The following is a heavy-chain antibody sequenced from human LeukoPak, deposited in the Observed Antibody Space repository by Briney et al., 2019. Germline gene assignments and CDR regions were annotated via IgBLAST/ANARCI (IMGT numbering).Heavy chain of an antibody. V-gene: IGHV3-48*03. Sequence: PGGSLRLSCAASGFTFSSYEMNWVRQAPGKGLEWVSYISSSGSTIYYADSVKGRFTISRDNAKNSLYLQMNSLRAEDTAVYYCARDGYDSSGYSFQFDYWGQGTLVTVSS. CDR3: ARDGYDSSGYSFQFDY. CDR2: ISSSGSTI. D-gene: IGHD3-22*01. CDR1: GFTFSSYE. J-gene: IGHJ4*02.